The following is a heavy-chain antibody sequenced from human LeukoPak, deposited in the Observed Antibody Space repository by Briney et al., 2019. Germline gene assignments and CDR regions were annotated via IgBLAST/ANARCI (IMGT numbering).Heavy chain of an antibody. D-gene: IGHD6-19*01. CDR2: ISSGGGST. J-gene: IGHJ4*02. V-gene: IGHV3-23*01. CDR1: GFTFSSYA. CDR3: AKAGGYYSASTPDY. Sequence: PGGSLRLSCAASGFTFSSYAMSWVRQAPGKGLEWVSVISSGGGSTHYADSVKGRCTISRDNSKNTLYLQMNSLRAEDTAVYYCAKAGGYYSASTPDYWGQGTLVTVSS.